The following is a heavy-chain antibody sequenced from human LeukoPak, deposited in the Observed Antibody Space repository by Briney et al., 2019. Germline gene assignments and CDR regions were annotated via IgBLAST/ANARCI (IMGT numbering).Heavy chain of an antibody. CDR3: ARDVAVNAFDI. V-gene: IGHV4-59*01. D-gene: IGHD6-19*01. Sequence: SETLSLTCTASGGSISSYAWSWIRQPPGKGLEWIGYIYCSGSTNYNPSLKSRVTISVDTSKNQFSLKLSSVTAADTAVYYCARDVAVNAFDIWGQGTMVTVSS. J-gene: IGHJ3*02. CDR1: GGSISSYA. CDR2: IYCSGST.